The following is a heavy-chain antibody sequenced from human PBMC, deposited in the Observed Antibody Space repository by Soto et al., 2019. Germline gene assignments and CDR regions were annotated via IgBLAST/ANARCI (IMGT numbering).Heavy chain of an antibody. V-gene: IGHV1-3*01. CDR2: INAGNGNT. D-gene: IGHD4-17*01. J-gene: IGHJ6*02. CDR3: ARDNGDYSYYYYYYGMDV. Sequence: ASVKVSCKASGYTFTSYAMHWVRQAPGQRLEWMGWINAGNGNTKYSQKFQGRVTITRDTSASTAYMELSSLRSEDTAVYYCARDNGDYSYYYYYYGMDVWGQGTTVTVSS. CDR1: GYTFTSYA.